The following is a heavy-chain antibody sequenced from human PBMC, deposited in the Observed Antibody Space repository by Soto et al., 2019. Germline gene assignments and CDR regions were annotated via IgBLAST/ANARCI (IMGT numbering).Heavy chain of an antibody. V-gene: IGHV4-4*02. CDR3: ARNRYGGYDFDY. D-gene: IGHD5-12*01. J-gene: IGHJ4*02. CDR1: SGSITSSNW. Sequence: QVQLQESGPGLVKPSGTLSLTCAVSSGSITSSNWWSWVRQPPGKGLEWIGEVSHTGNTNYIPSLKSRVTISVDKSMNQFSLRLSSVTAADTAVYYCARNRYGGYDFDYWGQGTLVTVSS. CDR2: VSHTGNT.